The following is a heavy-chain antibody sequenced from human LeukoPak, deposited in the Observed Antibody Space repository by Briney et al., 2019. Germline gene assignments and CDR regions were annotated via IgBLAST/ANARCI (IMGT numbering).Heavy chain of an antibody. V-gene: IGHV1-69*01. J-gene: IGHJ4*02. CDR3: ARAFLEYYYDSSGYSVAY. D-gene: IGHD3-22*01. Sequence: SVTVSCKASGGTFSTYAFSWVRQAPGQGLEWMGGIIPIFGTAYYAQNFQGRVTITADESTSTAYMELSSLRSEDTAVYYCARAFLEYYYDSSGYSVAYWGQGTLVTVSS. CDR2: IIPIFGTA. CDR1: GGTFSTYA.